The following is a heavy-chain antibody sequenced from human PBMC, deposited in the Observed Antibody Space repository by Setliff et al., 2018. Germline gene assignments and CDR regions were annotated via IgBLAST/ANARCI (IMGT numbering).Heavy chain of an antibody. CDR3: ARHVFRSGYGY. Sequence: NLSLSCVASGYTFSSYAIHWVRQPPGKGLEWIGYIYHAGSTNYNPSLKSRVTISVDTSKNQFSLKLSSVTAADTAVYYCARHVFRSGYGYWGQGTLVTV. CDR1: GYTFSSYA. J-gene: IGHJ4*02. D-gene: IGHD5-12*01. CDR2: IYHAGST. V-gene: IGHV4-59*08.